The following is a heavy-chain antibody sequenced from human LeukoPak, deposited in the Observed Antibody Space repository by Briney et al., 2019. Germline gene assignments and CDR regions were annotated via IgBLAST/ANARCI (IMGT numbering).Heavy chain of an antibody. V-gene: IGHV3-43*02. D-gene: IGHD2-2*01. CDR3: AKIPAAGYYYYYMDV. Sequence: GGSLRLSCAASGFTFDDYAMHWVRQAPGKGLEWVSLISGDGGSTYYADSVKGRFTISRDNSKISLYLQMNSLRTEDTALYYCAKIPAAGYYYYYMDVWGKGTTVTVSS. CDR1: GFTFDDYA. J-gene: IGHJ6*03. CDR2: ISGDGGST.